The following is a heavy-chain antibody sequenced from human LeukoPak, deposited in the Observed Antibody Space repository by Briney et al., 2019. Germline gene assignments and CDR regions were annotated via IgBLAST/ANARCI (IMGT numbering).Heavy chain of an antibody. CDR1: GGSISSDGYS. V-gene: IGHV4-30-2*01. J-gene: IGHJ3*02. CDR3: ARDWGTFRPGEGSAFDI. CDR2: IYHSAST. Sequence: SQTLSLTCVVAGGSISSDGYSWSWIRQPPGKGLEWIGCIYHSASTYYNPSLKSRVSISVDRSKNQFSLKLSSVTAADTAVYYCARDWGTFRPGEGSAFDIWGQGTMVTVSS. D-gene: IGHD3-16*01.